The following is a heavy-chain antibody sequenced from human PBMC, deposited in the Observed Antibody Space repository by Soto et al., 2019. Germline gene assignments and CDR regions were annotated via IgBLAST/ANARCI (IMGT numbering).Heavy chain of an antibody. CDR2: INPSGGST. D-gene: IGHD2-15*01. CDR1: GYTFTSYY. CDR3: ARGVNPRGGPDSYFDY. Sequence: ASVKVSCKASGYTFTSYYMNWVRQAPGQGLEWMGIINPSGGSTSYAQKFQGRVTMTRDTSTSTVYMELSSLRSEGTAVYYCARGVNPRGGPDSYFDYWGQGTLVTVSS. J-gene: IGHJ4*02. V-gene: IGHV1-46*03.